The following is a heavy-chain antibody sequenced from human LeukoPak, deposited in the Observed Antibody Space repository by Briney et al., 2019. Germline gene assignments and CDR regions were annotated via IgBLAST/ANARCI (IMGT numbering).Heavy chain of an antibody. CDR2: ISPSGGST. Sequence: GASVKVSCKAFGYTFTSNYMHWVRQAPGQGPEWMGVISPSGGSTTYAQKFQGRVTLTRDMSTSTDYLELSSLRSEDTAVYYCARDNSVRDEAWWFNPGGQGTLVTVSS. CDR3: ARDNSVRDEAWWFNP. D-gene: IGHD5-24*01. V-gene: IGHV1-46*01. CDR1: GYTFTSNY. J-gene: IGHJ5*02.